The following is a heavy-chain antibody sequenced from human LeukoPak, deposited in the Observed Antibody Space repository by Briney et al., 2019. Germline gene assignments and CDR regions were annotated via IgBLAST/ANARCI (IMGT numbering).Heavy chain of an antibody. J-gene: IGHJ4*02. CDR2: ISAYNGNT. Sequence: ASVKVSCKASGYTFTSYGISWVRQAPGQGLEWMGWISAYNGNTNYAQKLQGRVTMTTDTSTSTAYMELRSPRSDDTAVYYCTRVDIWFGELPHRHPFDYWGQGTLVTVSS. CDR3: TRVDIWFGELPHRHPFDY. V-gene: IGHV1-18*01. D-gene: IGHD3-10*01. CDR1: GYTFTSYG.